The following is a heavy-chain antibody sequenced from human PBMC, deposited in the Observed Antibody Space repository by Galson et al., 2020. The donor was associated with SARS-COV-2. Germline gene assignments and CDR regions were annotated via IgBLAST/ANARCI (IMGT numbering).Heavy chain of an antibody. Sequence: ASVKVSCKVSGYTLTELSMHWVRQAPGNGLEWMGGFDPEDGETIYAQKFQGRVTMTEDTSTDTAYMELSSLRSEDTAVYYCAISPAITMVRGVIKDYYYYYGMDVWGQGTTVTVCS. D-gene: IGHD3-10*01. CDR3: AISPAITMVRGVIKDYYYYYGMDV. V-gene: IGHV1-24*01. CDR1: GYTLTELS. CDR2: FDPEDGET. J-gene: IGHJ6*02.